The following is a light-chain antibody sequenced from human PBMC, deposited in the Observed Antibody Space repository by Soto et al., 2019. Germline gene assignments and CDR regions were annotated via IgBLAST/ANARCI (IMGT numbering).Light chain of an antibody. Sequence: DLQMTQSPSALSASVGDRVTITCRASQIISSWVAWYQQKPGKAPKFLIYKASTLESGVPSRFSGSGSGTEFSLTTISLQPYDSATYYCQHYDNYQWTFGQGTKVEIK. CDR1: QIISSW. CDR3: QHYDNYQWT. V-gene: IGKV1-5*03. CDR2: KAS. J-gene: IGKJ1*01.